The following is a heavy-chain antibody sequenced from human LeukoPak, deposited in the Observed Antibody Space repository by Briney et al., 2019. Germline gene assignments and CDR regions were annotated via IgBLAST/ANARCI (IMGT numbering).Heavy chain of an antibody. D-gene: IGHD4-17*01. CDR1: GGSFSNYY. CDR2: ITHSGST. CDR3: APIFGDYSDFDY. J-gene: IGHJ4*01. Sequence: SETLSLTCAVYGGSFSNYYWSWIRQPPGKELEWIGEITHSGSTNYNPSLKSRVSISVDTSTNQFSLRLTSVTAADTAVYYCAPIFGDYSDFDYWGQGTLVTVSS. V-gene: IGHV4-34*01.